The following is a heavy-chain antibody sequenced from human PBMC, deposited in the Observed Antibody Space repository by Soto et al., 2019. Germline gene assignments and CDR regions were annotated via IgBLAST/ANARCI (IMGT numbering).Heavy chain of an antibody. V-gene: IGHV4-31*03. Sequence: QVQLQESGPGLVKPSETLSLTCTVSGGSITRGGYYWSWIRQHPGKGLEWIGYIYNSGTTYYNPSLKRRVTISVDTSKNQFSLKLTSVTAAETAVYYCARDPTPWGQGTLVTVSS. CDR3: ARDPTP. J-gene: IGHJ5*02. CDR2: IYNSGTT. CDR1: GGSITRGGYY.